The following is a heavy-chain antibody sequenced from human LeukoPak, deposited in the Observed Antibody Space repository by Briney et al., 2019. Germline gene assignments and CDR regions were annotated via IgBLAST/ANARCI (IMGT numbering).Heavy chain of an antibody. Sequence: GGSLRLSCAASGFTFSSYSMNWVRQAPGKGLVWVSRINSDGSSTSYADSVKGRFTISRDNAKNTLYLQMNSLRAEDTAVYYCARVPSSIAARRNYYYYMDVWGKGTTVTVSS. J-gene: IGHJ6*03. CDR1: GFTFSSYS. V-gene: IGHV3-74*01. CDR3: ARVPSSIAARRNYYYYMDV. D-gene: IGHD6-6*01. CDR2: INSDGSST.